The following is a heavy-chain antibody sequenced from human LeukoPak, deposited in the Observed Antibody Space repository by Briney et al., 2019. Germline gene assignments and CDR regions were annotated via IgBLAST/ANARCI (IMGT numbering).Heavy chain of an antibody. Sequence: GGSLRLSCAASGFTFSSYVMSWVRQAPGKGLEWASGISNSGGNTWYADSVKGRFTISRDNSKNTLYLQMNSLRAEDVAVYYCAKGLSTETRFDYWGQGTLVTVSS. CDR2: ISNSGGNT. CDR3: AKGLSTETRFDY. CDR1: GFTFSSYV. D-gene: IGHD1-1*01. V-gene: IGHV3-23*01. J-gene: IGHJ4*02.